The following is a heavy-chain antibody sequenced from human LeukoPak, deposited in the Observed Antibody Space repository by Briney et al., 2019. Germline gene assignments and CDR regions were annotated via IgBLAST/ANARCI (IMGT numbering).Heavy chain of an antibody. J-gene: IGHJ4*02. CDR3: ARGPPPDSDY. CDR1: GDSISSYY. V-gene: IGHV4-4*07. Sequence: SETLSLTCTVSGDSISSYYWSWVRQPAGKGLEWIGRIHPSGSTNYNPSLKSRVTLSVDTSKNQFSLKLSSVTAADTAVYYCARGPPPDSDYWGRGTLVTVSS. CDR2: IHPSGST.